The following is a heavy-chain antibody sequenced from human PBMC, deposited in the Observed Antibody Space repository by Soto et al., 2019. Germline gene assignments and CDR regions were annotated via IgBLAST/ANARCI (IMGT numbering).Heavy chain of an antibody. CDR1: GFTFSSYG. D-gene: IGHD6-13*01. CDR3: AKDRSGGTPQLVGYFDY. V-gene: IGHV3-30*18. CDR2: ISYDGSNK. Sequence: QVQLVESGGGVVQPGRSLRLSCAASGFTFSSYGMHWVRQAPGKGLEWVAVISYDGSNKYYADSVKGRFTISRDYSKNPLYLQMNSLSAEDTAVYYCAKDRSGGTPQLVGYFDYWGQGTLVTVSS. J-gene: IGHJ4*02.